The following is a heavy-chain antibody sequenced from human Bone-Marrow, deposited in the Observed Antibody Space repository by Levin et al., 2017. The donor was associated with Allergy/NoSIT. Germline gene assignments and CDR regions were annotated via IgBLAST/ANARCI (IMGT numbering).Heavy chain of an antibody. CDR3: AKGQSDRVASAGYFDN. Sequence: LSLTCAASGFTFDDYAMHWVRQAPGKGLEWVSGISWNSDNIVSAGSVMGRFTISRDNAQNSLFLQMNSLRAEDTALYYCAKGQSDRVASAGYFDNWGHGTLVTVSS. CDR1: GFTFDDYA. CDR2: ISWNSDNI. J-gene: IGHJ4*01. V-gene: IGHV3-9*01. D-gene: IGHD6-13*01.